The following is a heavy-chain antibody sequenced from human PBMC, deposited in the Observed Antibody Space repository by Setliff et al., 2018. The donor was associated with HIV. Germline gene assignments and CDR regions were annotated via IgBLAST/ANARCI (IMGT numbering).Heavy chain of an antibody. J-gene: IGHJ4*01. Sequence: PSETLSLTCTVSGGSISSGGFYWSWIRQHPGKGLEWIGYIYYSGSTYYNPSLKSRVTISVDTSKKQFSLNLSSVTAADAAVYYCARVYDSSGYSLSIPGYWGQGTLVTVSS. D-gene: IGHD3-22*01. CDR2: IYYSGST. CDR1: GGSISSGGFY. V-gene: IGHV4-31*03. CDR3: ARVYDSSGYSLSIPGY.